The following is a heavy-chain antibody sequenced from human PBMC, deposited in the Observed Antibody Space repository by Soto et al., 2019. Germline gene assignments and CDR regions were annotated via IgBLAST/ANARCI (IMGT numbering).Heavy chain of an antibody. CDR1: GGSVSSGSYY. V-gene: IGHV4-61*01. D-gene: IGHD1-26*01. CDR2: IYYSGST. Sequence: QVQLQESGPGLVKPSETLSLTCTVSGGSVSSGSYYWTWIRQPPGKGLEWIGYIYYSGSTKYNPPLKSRVTISVDTSKNQFSLKLSSVTAADTAVYYCARDYTSRIAGSGNGFEYWGQGTLVTVSS. J-gene: IGHJ4*02. CDR3: ARDYTSRIAGSGNGFEY.